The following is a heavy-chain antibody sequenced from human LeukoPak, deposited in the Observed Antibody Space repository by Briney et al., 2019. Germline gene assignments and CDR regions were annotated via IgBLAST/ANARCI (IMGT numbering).Heavy chain of an antibody. V-gene: IGHV3-30*18. J-gene: IGHJ4*02. Sequence: GGSLRLSCAASGFTFSNYDMHWVRQAPGKGLEWVAVISYDGTNKYYADSVKGRFTTSRDNSKNTLHLQMNSLRAEDTAVYYCAKDDRGNEAPFDYWGQGTLVTVSS. CDR1: GFTFSNYD. CDR3: AKDDRGNEAPFDY. CDR2: ISYDGTNK.